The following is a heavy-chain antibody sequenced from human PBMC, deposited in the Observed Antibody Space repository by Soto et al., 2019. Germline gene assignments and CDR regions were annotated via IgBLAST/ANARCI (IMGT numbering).Heavy chain of an antibody. Sequence: QVQLVESGGGVVQPGRSLRLSCAASGFTFSSYGLHWVRQAPGKGLEWVAVIWYDGSNKYYADSVKGRFTISRDNSKTPLYLQMNSRRPEDTPVYYGAREPPCPSYCRSTRCYGGYFDYWGQGTLVNVSS. D-gene: IGHD2-2*01. V-gene: IGHV3-33*01. CDR1: GFTFSSYG. CDR2: IWYDGSNK. J-gene: IGHJ4*02. CDR3: AREPPCPSYCRSTRCYGGYFDY.